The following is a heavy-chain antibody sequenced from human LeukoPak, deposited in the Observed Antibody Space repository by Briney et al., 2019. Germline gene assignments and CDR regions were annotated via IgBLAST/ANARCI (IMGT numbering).Heavy chain of an antibody. D-gene: IGHD2-2*01. CDR1: GFTFSSYA. J-gene: IGHJ5*02. CDR3: AKWVVVVPAAIHWFDP. CDR2: ISGSGGST. V-gene: IGHV3-23*01. Sequence: GGSLRLSCAASGFTFSSYAMSWVRQAPGKGLEWVSAISGSGGSTYYADSVKGRFTISRDNSKNTLYLQMNSLRAEDTAVYYCAKWVVVVPAAIHWFDPWGQGTLVTVSS.